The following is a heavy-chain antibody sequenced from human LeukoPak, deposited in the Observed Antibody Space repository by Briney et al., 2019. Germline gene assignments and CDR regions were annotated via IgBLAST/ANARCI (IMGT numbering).Heavy chain of an antibody. D-gene: IGHD4-17*01. CDR3: GRTTTVTTSAFDI. J-gene: IGHJ3*02. V-gene: IGHV4-34*01. CDR1: GGPFSGYY. CDR2: INHSGST. Sequence: PSETLSLTCAVYGGPFSGYYWTWIPQPPGKGLEWIGEINHSGSTSSNPSLKSRVTISVDTSKNQFSLKLSSVTAADTAIYYCGRTTTVTTSAFDIWGQGTMVTVSS.